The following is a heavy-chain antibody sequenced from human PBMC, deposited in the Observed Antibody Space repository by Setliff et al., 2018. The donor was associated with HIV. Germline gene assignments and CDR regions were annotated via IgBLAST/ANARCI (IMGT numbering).Heavy chain of an antibody. CDR1: GYSFTNYW. CDR2: IYPGDSDT. CDR3: ARGEVAGFGEFHAFDI. J-gene: IGHJ3*02. D-gene: IGHD3-10*01. V-gene: IGHV5-51*01. Sequence: PGESLKISCKGSGYSFTNYWIAWVRQMPGKGLEWMGIIYPGDSDTRYSPSFQGQVTISADKSISIAYLQWSSLKASDTAKYYCARGEVAGFGEFHAFDIWGHGTMVTVS.